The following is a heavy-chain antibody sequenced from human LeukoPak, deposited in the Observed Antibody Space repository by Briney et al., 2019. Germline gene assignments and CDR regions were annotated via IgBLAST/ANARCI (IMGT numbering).Heavy chain of an antibody. CDR3: ASHSNGFDY. D-gene: IGHD4-11*01. J-gene: IGHJ4*02. V-gene: IGHV4-59*08. CDR1: GGSISSYY. Sequence: SETLSLTCTVSGGSISSYYWSWIRQPPGKGREWIWYIYYSGSTNSNPSLKSRVTISVDTSKNQFSLKLSSVTAADTAVYYCASHSNGFDYWGQGTLVTVSS. CDR2: IYYSGST.